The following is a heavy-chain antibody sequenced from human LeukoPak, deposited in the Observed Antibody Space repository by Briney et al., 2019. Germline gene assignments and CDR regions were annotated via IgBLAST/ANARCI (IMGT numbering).Heavy chain of an antibody. V-gene: IGHV5-51*01. J-gene: IGHJ4*02. CDR2: IYPADSDT. CDR1: GYSFTNYW. CDR3: AKRINWNVDY. D-gene: IGHD1-1*01. Sequence: GESLKISCKGSGYSFTNYWIAWVRQMPGKGLEWMGIIYPADSDTRYSPSFQGQVTISADKSISTAYLQWNSLKASDTAMYYCAKRINWNVDYWGQGTLVTVSS.